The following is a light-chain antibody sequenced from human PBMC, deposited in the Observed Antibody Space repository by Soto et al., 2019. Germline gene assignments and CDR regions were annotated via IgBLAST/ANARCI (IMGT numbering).Light chain of an antibody. J-gene: IGLJ2*01. CDR3: CSYAGSYTYVV. V-gene: IGLV2-11*01. CDR2: DVS. CDR1: SSDVAAYNY. Sequence: QSALTQPRSVSGSPGQSVTISCTGTSSDVAAYNYVSWYQQHPGKAPKLLICDVSRRPSGVPDRFSGSKSGNTASLTISGLRAEDEADYYCCSYAGSYTYVVFGGGTKLTVL.